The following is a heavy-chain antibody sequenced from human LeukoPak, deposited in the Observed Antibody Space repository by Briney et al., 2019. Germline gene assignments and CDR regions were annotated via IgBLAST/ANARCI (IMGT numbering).Heavy chain of an antibody. D-gene: IGHD6-13*01. V-gene: IGHV3-66*01. CDR3: ARDRDSSSHFGY. CDR2: IYSSGAT. J-gene: IGHJ4*02. Sequence: GGSLRLSCAASGVTVSSNYMSWVRQAPGKGLAWVSVIYSSGATFYADSAKGRFTISRDNSKNTLYLQMNSLRAEGTAVYYCARDRDSSSHFGYWGQGTLVTVSS. CDR1: GVTVSSNY.